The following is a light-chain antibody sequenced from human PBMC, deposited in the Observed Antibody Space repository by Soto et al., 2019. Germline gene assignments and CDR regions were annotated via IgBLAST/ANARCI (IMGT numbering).Light chain of an antibody. V-gene: IGLV2-14*01. CDR1: SSDVGGYDL. Sequence: QSALTQPASVSGSPGQSITISCTGTSSDVGGYDLVSWYQLHPGKAPKLIIYEVSNRPSGVSNRFSGSKSGNTASLTISGLQAEDEADYYCNSHTSSTFWVFGGGTQLTVL. CDR2: EVS. J-gene: IGLJ3*02. CDR3: NSHTSSTFWV.